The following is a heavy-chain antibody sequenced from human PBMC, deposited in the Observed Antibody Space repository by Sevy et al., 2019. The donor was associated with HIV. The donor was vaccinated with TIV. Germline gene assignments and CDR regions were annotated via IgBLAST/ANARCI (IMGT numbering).Heavy chain of an antibody. V-gene: IGHV3-30*02. CDR3: AKEDIVVVPVAYYYYYYGMDV. Sequence: GGSLRLSCAASGFTFSSYGMHWVRQAPGKGLEWVAFIRYDGSNKYYADSVKGRFTISRDNSKNTLYLQMNSLRAEDTAVYYCAKEDIVVVPVAYYYYYYGMDVWGQGTTVTVSS. J-gene: IGHJ6*02. CDR1: GFTFSSYG. D-gene: IGHD2-2*01. CDR2: IRYDGSNK.